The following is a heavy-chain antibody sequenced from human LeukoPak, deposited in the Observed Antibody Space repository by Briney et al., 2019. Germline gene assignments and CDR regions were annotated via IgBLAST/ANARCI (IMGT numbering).Heavy chain of an antibody. J-gene: IGHJ3*02. V-gene: IGHV3-23*01. D-gene: IGHD6-19*01. CDR1: GFIFRSYA. CDR3: AKVRDTRDWYKDAFDI. Sequence: PGGSLRLSCAPSGFIFRSYAMSWVRQAPGKGLEWVSAITGTGGSTYYVASVKGRFTVSRDNSKNTLYLQMSSLRAEDTAMYYCAKVRDTRDWYKDAFDIWGQGTRVTVSS. CDR2: ITGTGGST.